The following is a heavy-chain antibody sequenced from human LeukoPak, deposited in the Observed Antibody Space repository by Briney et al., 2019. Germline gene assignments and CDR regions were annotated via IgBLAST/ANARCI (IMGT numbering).Heavy chain of an antibody. V-gene: IGHV1-8*02. J-gene: IGHJ4*02. CDR2: KNPNSGNT. Sequence: GSSVKVSCKASGGTFSSYAISWVRQAPGQGLEWMGFKNPNSGNTGYAQKFQGRVTMTRNTSISTAYMELSSLRSEDTALYYCARVPRELGAYWGQGTLVTVSS. D-gene: IGHD3-16*01. CDR1: GGTFSSYA. CDR3: ARVPRELGAY.